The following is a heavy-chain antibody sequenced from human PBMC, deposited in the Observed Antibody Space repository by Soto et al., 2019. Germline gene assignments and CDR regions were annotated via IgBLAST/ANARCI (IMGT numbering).Heavy chain of an antibody. V-gene: IGHV3-20*01. CDR2: INWNGGST. J-gene: IGHJ6*03. CDR1: GFTFDDYG. D-gene: IGHD3-10*01. Sequence: EVQLVESGGGVVRPGGSLRLSCAASGFTFDDYGMSWVRQAPGKGLEWVSGINWNGGSTGYADSVKGRFTISRDNAKNSLYLQMNSLRAEDTALYHCARYYYGSGSYPGYYYYYSMDVWGKGTTVTVSS. CDR3: ARYYYGSGSYPGYYYYYSMDV.